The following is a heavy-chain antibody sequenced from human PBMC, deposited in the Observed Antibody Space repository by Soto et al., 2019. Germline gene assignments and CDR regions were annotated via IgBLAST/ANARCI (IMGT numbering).Heavy chain of an antibody. D-gene: IGHD1-26*01. CDR3: ASLIVTVDAFDI. V-gene: IGHV4-39*01. Sequence: PSETLSLTCTVSGGSSSSSSYYWGWIRQPPGKGLEWIGSIYYSGSTYYNPSLKSRVTISVDTSKNQFSLKLSSVTAADTAVYYCASLIVTVDAFDIWGQGTMVTVSS. J-gene: IGHJ3*02. CDR1: GGSSSSSSYY. CDR2: IYYSGST.